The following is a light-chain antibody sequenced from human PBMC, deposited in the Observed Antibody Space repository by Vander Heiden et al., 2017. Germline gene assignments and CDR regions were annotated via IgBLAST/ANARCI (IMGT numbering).Light chain of an antibody. J-gene: IGKJ3*01. CDR1: QRISTN. CDR3: QQSYTRPRT. CDR2: AAS. V-gene: IGKV1-39*01. Sequence: IQMTQSPSSLSASVGDRVTITCRASQRISTNLDWYQQKAGKAPKLLISAASTLQSGVPSRFSGSKSGTEFTLTISDLQPDDCATFYCQQSYTRPRTFGPGTKVEIK.